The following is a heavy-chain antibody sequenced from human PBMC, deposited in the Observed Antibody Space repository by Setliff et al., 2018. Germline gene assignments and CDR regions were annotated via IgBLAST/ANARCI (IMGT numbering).Heavy chain of an antibody. D-gene: IGHD4-4*01. CDR1: GASISSGFYY. CDR3: ARATVGLATIIYIDS. Sequence: PSETLSLTCTVSGASISSGFYYWSWIRQPAGKGLEWIGRIHSSGDTKYNPSLKTRVTIAVDTSKNQFSLKLNSATAADTAVYYCARATVGLATIIYIDSWGPGTLVTVSS. V-gene: IGHV4-61*02. J-gene: IGHJ4*02. CDR2: IHSSGDT.